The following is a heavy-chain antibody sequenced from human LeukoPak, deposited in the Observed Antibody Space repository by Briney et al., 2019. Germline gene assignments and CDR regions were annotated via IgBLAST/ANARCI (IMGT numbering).Heavy chain of an antibody. V-gene: IGHV4-34*01. CDR1: GGSFSGHY. CDR2: INHSGST. Sequence: PSETLSLTCAVYGGSFSGHYWSWIRQPPGKGLEWIGEINHSGSTNYNPSLKSRVTISVDTSKNQFSLKLSSVTAADTAVYYCAIVLSTRGYSYGSHYYYYGMDVWGQVTTVTVSS. J-gene: IGHJ6*02. CDR3: AIVLSTRGYSYGSHYYYYGMDV. D-gene: IGHD5-18*01.